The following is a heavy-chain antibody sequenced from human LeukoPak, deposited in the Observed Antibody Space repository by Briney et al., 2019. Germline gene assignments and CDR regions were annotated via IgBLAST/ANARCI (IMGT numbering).Heavy chain of an antibody. J-gene: IGHJ3*02. V-gene: IGHV3-23*01. Sequence: PGGSLRLYCVGSGFTFSNYAMSWVRQAPGKGLDWVSVISGSAHKIRYADSVRGRFTISRDISKTTLSLQMNNLRVEDTAVYYCARRGGSDGWGAFDIWGQGTIVTVSS. CDR3: ARRGGSDGWGAFDI. CDR2: ISGSAHKI. D-gene: IGHD5-24*01. CDR1: GFTFSNYA.